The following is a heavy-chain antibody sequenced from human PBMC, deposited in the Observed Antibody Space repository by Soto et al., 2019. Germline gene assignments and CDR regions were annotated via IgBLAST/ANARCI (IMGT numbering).Heavy chain of an antibody. J-gene: IGHJ4*02. CDR2: IKQDGSEK. Sequence: VGSLRLSCAASGFTFSSYWMSWVRQAPGKGLEWVANIKQDGSEKYYVDSVKGRFTISRDNAKNSLYLQMNSLRAEDTAVYYCARGHRSYDFWSGYHFDYWGQGTLVTVSS. CDR1: GFTFSSYW. CDR3: ARGHRSYDFWSGYHFDY. D-gene: IGHD3-3*01. V-gene: IGHV3-7*03.